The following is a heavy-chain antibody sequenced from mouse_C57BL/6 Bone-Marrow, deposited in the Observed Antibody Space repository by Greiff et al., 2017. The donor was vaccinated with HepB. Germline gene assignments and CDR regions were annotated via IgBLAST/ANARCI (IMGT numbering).Heavy chain of an antibody. CDR1: GYTFTDYY. V-gene: IGHV1-76*01. Sequence: VKLVESGAELVRPGASVKLSCKASGYTFTDYYINWVKQRPGQGLEWIARIYPGSGNTYYNEKFKGKARLTAEKSSSTAYMQLSSLTSEDSAVYFCARSVWLRRYYFDYWGQGTTLTVSS. J-gene: IGHJ2*01. CDR3: ARSVWLRRYYFDY. CDR2: IYPGSGNT. D-gene: IGHD2-2*01.